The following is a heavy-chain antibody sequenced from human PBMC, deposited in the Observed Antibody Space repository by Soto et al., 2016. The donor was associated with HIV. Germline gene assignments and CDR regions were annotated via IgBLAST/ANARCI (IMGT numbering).Heavy chain of an antibody. V-gene: IGHV1-8*03. CDR2: MNPYSGKT. CDR3: ARFIKGGYNWFDP. J-gene: IGHJ5*02. Sequence: QVQLVQSGPEVKKPGASVKVSCKTSGYTFTSYDITWVRQATGQGLEWMGWMNPYSGKTGYAQKFQGRVTITRNTSITTAYMELSSLRSDDTAVYYCARFIKGGYNWFDPWGQGTLVTVSS. D-gene: IGHD3-10*01. CDR1: GYTFTSYD.